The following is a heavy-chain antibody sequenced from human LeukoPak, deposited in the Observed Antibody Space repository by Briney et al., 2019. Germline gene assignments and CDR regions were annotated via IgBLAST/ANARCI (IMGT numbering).Heavy chain of an antibody. CDR1: GGSISSGDYY. CDR3: ARVNYDSSGYPVEVYYFDY. J-gene: IGHJ4*02. V-gene: IGHV4-30-4*08. Sequence: SQTLSLTCTVSGGSISSGDYYWSWIRQPPGKGLEWIGYIYYSGSTYYNPSLKSRVTISVDTSKNQFSLKLSSVTAADTAEYYCARVNYDSSGYPVEVYYFDYWGQGTLVTVSS. CDR2: IYYSGST. D-gene: IGHD3-22*01.